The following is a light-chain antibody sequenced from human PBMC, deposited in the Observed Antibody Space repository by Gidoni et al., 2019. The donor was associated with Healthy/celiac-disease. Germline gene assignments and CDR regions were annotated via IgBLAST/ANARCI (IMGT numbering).Light chain of an antibody. J-gene: IGKJ1*01. V-gene: IGKV3-20*01. CDR3: QQYGSSPGT. CDR2: GAS. CDR1: QSVSSSY. Sequence: EIVLTQSPGTLSLSPGERATLSCRTSQSVSSSYLAWYQQKPGQAHRLLIYGASSGSGTDFTLTISRLEPEDFAVYYCQQYGSSPGTFGQGTKVEIK.